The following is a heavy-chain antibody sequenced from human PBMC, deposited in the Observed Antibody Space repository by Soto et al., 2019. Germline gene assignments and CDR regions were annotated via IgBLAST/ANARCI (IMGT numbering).Heavy chain of an antibody. V-gene: IGHV3-15*01. J-gene: IGHJ4*02. CDR1: GFTLSNAW. CDR2: IKSNTDGGTI. Sequence: EVRLVESGGGLVRPGGALGLSCAASGFTLSNAWMSWVRQAPGKGLEWVGRIKSNTDGGTIDYAAPVKGRFTISRDDSTNTFYLQMNSLKNEDTAIYYCTTDRLGAEQQFGYWGQGTLVTVSS. CDR3: TTDRLGAEQQFGY. D-gene: IGHD6-13*01.